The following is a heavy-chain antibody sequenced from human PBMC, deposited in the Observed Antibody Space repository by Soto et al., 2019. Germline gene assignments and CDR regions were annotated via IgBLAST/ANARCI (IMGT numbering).Heavy chain of an antibody. J-gene: IGHJ4*02. CDR1: GGTFSSYA. V-gene: IGHV1-69*13. CDR3: ARDSRNYYDSSGYRVHFDY. CDR2: IIPIFGTA. Sequence: ASVKVSCKASGGTFSSYAISWVRQAPGQGLEWMGGIIPIFGTANYAQKFQGRVTITADESTSTAYMELSSLRSEDTAVYYCARDSRNYYDSSGYRVHFDYWGQGTLVTVSS. D-gene: IGHD3-22*01.